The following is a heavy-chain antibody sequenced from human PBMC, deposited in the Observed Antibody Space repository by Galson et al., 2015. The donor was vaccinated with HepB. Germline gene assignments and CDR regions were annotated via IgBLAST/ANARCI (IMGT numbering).Heavy chain of an antibody. CDR1: GFSLSTSGMC. J-gene: IGHJ6*02. CDR3: ARILGYCGGDYYYGMDV. D-gene: IGHD2-15*01. V-gene: IGHV2-70*11. CDR2: IDWDDDK. Sequence: PALVKPTQTLTLTCTFSGFSLSTSGMCVSWIRQPPGKALEWLARIDWDDDKYYSTSLKTRLTISKDTSKNQVVLTMTNMDPVDTATYYCARILGYCGGDYYYGMDVWGQGTTVTVSS.